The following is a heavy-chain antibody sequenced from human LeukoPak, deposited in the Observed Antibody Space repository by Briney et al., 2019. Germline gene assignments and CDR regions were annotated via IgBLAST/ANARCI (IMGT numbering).Heavy chain of an antibody. CDR3: ARSYGSWYGAASN. D-gene: IGHD4-17*01. CDR1: GGSISSSSYY. J-gene: IGHJ4*02. Sequence: PSETLSLTCTVSGGSISSSSYYWGWIRQPPGKGLEWIGSISYSGSTYYNPSLNSRVTISVDTSKNQFSLKLSSVTAADTAVYYCARSYGSWYGAASNWGQGTLVTVSS. CDR2: ISYSGST. V-gene: IGHV4-39*07.